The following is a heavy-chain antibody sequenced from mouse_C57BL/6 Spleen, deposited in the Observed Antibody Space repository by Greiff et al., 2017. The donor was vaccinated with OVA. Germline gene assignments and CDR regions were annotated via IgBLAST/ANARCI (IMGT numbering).Heavy chain of an antibody. Sequence: VQLQPSVPSLLTPGASVKIPFKSSGYTFTDYNMDWVQQSHGKCLDWIGDINPTNGGTIYNQKFKGKATLTVDKSSSTAYMELRSLTSEDTAVYYCARRGFSFDYWGQGTTLTVSS. CDR3: ARRGFSFDY. CDR1: GYTFTDYN. V-gene: IGHV1-18*01. CDR2: INPTNGGT. J-gene: IGHJ2*01. D-gene: IGHD3-1*01.